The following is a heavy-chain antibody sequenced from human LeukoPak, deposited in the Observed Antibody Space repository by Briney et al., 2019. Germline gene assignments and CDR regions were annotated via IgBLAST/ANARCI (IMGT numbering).Heavy chain of an antibody. CDR2: IIPIFGTA. J-gene: IGHJ4*02. D-gene: IGHD6-6*01. CDR1: GGAFSSYA. CDR3: ARVGLAARPLDY. Sequence: SVKVSCKASGGAFSSYAISWVRQAPGQGLEWMGGIIPIFGTANYAQKFQGRVTIAADESTSTAYMELSSLRSEDTAVYYCARVGLAARPLDYWGQGTLVIVSS. V-gene: IGHV1-69*13.